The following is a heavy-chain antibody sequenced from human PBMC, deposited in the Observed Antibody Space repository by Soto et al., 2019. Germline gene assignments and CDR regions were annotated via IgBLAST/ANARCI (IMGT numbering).Heavy chain of an antibody. V-gene: IGHV1-18*01. J-gene: IGHJ6*02. CDR3: AREWGGTEFDYYYYGMDV. D-gene: IGHD1-26*01. CDR2: ISAYNGNT. CDR1: GYTFTSYG. Sequence: ASVKVSCKASGYTFTSYGISWVRQAPGQGLEWMGWISAYNGNTNYAQKLQGRVTMTTDTSTSTAYMELRSLRSDDTAVYYCAREWGGTEFDYYYYGMDVWGQGTTVTVSS.